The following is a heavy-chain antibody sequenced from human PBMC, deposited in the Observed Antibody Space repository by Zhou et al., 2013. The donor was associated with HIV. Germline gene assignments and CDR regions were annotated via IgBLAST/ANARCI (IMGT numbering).Heavy chain of an antibody. CDR2: ISYSGST. Sequence: QVQLQGSGPGLVKPSETLSLTCTVSGGSISSHYWSWIRQPPGKGLEWIGYISYSGSTNYTPSLKSRVTISVDTSKNQFSLKLSSVTAADTAVYYCARRRIWFGAPDYWGQGTLVTVSS. CDR3: ARRRIWFGAPDY. D-gene: IGHD3-10*01. V-gene: IGHV4-59*11. CDR1: GGSISSHY. J-gene: IGHJ4*02.